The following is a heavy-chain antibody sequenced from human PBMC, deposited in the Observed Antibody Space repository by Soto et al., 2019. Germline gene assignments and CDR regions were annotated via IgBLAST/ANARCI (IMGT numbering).Heavy chain of an antibody. D-gene: IGHD5-18*01. CDR2: IIPIFGTA. V-gene: IGHV1-69*13. CDR3: ARGPEYIPVNNWSDP. J-gene: IGHJ5*02. CDR1: GGTFSSYA. Sequence: ASVKVSCKASGGTFSSYAISWVRQAPGQGLEWMGGIIPIFGTANYAQKFQGRVTITADESTSTAYMELSSLRSEDTAVYYCARGPEYIPVNNWSDPWGQGTLVTVSS.